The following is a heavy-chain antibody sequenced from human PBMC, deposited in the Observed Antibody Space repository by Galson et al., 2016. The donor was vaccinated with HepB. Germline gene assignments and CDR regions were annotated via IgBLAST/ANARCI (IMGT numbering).Heavy chain of an antibody. Sequence: SLRLSCAASGFRFDAYAMHWVRQAPGKGLEWVPGISWNSGTIGYADSVKGRFTISRDNAKNSLYLQMNRLRPEDTAWYYCAKAGTYSSSKGCFDSWGQGTLVTVSS. CDR3: AKAGTYSSSKGCFDS. V-gene: IGHV3-9*01. J-gene: IGHJ5*01. CDR1: GFRFDAYA. CDR2: ISWNSGTI. D-gene: IGHD6-13*01.